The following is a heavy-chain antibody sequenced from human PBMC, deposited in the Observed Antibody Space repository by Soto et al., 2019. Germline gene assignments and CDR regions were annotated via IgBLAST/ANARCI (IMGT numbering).Heavy chain of an antibody. J-gene: IGHJ5*02. CDR3: ARMIPAAGSWFAP. Sequence: SSETLSLTCAVYGGSFSGYYWSWIRQPPGKGLEWIGEINHSGSTNYNPSLKSRVTISVDTSKNQFSLKLSSVTAADTAVYYCARMIPAAGSWFAPWGQGTLVTVSS. V-gene: IGHV4-34*01. CDR1: GGSFSGYY. D-gene: IGHD6-13*01. CDR2: INHSGST.